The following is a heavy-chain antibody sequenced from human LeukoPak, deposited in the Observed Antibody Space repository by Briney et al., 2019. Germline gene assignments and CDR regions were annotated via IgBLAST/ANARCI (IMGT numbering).Heavy chain of an antibody. CDR2: ISYDGSNK. J-gene: IGHJ1*01. CDR1: GFTFSSYG. Sequence: GGSLRLSCAASGFTFSSYGMHWVRQAPGKGQEWVAVISYDGSNKYYADSVKGRFTISRDNAKNSLYLQMNSLRAEDTAVYYCATYSSLNRREFQYWGQGTLLTVSS. CDR3: ATYSSLNRREFQY. V-gene: IGHV3-30*03. D-gene: IGHD3-22*01.